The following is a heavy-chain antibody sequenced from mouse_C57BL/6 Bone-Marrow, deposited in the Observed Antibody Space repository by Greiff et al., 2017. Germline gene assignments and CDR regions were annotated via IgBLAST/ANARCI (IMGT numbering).Heavy chain of an antibody. J-gene: IGHJ2*01. Sequence: EVKLVASGGGLVKPGGSLKLSCAASGFTFRSYAMSWVRPTPEKRLEWVATISDGGSYTSYPDNVKGRFTISRDNAKNNLYLQMSHRKSEDTAMYYCARLRLDYWGQGTTLTVAS. CDR3: ARLRLDY. CDR1: GFTFRSYA. CDR2: ISDGGSYT. V-gene: IGHV5-4*03.